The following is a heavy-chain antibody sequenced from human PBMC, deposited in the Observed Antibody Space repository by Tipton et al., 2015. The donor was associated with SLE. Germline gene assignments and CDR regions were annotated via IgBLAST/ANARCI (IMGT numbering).Heavy chain of an antibody. Sequence: SLRLSCAASGFTVSSSYMSWVRQSPGKGLEWVSVIYSGGSTYYADSVKGRFTISRHNSKNTLYLQMNSLRAEDTAVYYCARRMGSSGYYSLGYWGQGTLVTVSS. J-gene: IGHJ4*02. CDR3: ARRMGSSGYYSLGY. CDR1: GFTVSSSY. D-gene: IGHD3-22*01. V-gene: IGHV3-53*04. CDR2: IYSGGST.